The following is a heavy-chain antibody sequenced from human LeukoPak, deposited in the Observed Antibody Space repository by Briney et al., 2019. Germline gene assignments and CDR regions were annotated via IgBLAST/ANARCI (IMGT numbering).Heavy chain of an antibody. Sequence: GGSLRLSCAASGLTFSSYSINWVRQAPGKGLEWVSSISSSSSYIYYADSVKGRFTISRDNAKNSLYLQMNSLRAEDMAVYYCARGVGATYLDYWGQGTLVTVSS. CDR3: ARGVGATYLDY. V-gene: IGHV3-21*01. CDR1: GLTFSSYS. D-gene: IGHD1-26*01. J-gene: IGHJ4*02. CDR2: ISSSSSYI.